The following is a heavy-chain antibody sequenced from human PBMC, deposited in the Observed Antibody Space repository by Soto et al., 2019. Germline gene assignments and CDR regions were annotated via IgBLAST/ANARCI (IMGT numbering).Heavy chain of an antibody. Sequence: PGESLKISCKGSGYSFTSYWIGWVRQMPGKGLERMGIIYPGDSDTRYSQSFQGQVTISVDKSISTAYLQWSSLEASDTAMYYCARHEQSISPGSNYYGMDVLGQGTTVTVSS. CDR1: GYSFTSYW. J-gene: IGHJ6*02. D-gene: IGHD3-3*02. V-gene: IGHV5-51*01. CDR3: ARHEQSISPGSNYYGMDV. CDR2: IYPGDSDT.